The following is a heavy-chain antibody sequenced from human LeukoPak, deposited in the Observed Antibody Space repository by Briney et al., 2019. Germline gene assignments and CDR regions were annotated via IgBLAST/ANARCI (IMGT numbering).Heavy chain of an antibody. Sequence: GASVKVSCKASGYTFIGYYMHWVRQAPGQGLEWMGWINPNSGGTNYAQKFQGRVTMTRDTSISTAYMELSRLRSDDTAIYYCARGRGRYSSDAFDIWGQGTMVTVSS. D-gene: IGHD6-13*01. CDR3: ARGRGRYSSDAFDI. J-gene: IGHJ3*02. CDR1: GYTFIGYY. V-gene: IGHV1-2*02. CDR2: INPNSGGT.